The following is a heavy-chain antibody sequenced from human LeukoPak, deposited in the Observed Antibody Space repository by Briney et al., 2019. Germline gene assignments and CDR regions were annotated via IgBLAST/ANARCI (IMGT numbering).Heavy chain of an antibody. J-gene: IGHJ6*03. V-gene: IGHV1-2*02. Sequence: GASVKVSCKASGYTFTGYYMHWVRQAPGQGLEWMGWINPNSGGTNYAQKFQGRVTMTRDTSISTACMELSRLRSDDTAVYYCASTRVGADYYYYYMDVWGKGTTVTVSS. D-gene: IGHD3-10*01. CDR2: INPNSGGT. CDR3: ASTRVGADYYYYYMDV. CDR1: GYTFTGYY.